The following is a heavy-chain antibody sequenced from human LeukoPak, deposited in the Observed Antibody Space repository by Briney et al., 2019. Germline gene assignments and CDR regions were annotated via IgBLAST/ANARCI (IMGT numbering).Heavy chain of an antibody. CDR1: GFTFSSYS. Sequence: PSGGSLRLSCVASGFTFSSYSMNWVRQAPGKGLEWVAYISKSITRTHYADSVEGRFIISRDNAENSLYLQMSSLREEDTAVYFCARDPDWLEYGGPGTLVTVSS. CDR3: ARDPDWLEY. J-gene: IGHJ4*02. D-gene: IGHD3/OR15-3a*01. CDR2: ISKSITRT. V-gene: IGHV3-48*02.